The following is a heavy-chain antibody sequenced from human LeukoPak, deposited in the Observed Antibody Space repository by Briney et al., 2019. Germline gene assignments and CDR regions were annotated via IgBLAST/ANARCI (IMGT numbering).Heavy chain of an antibody. D-gene: IGHD3-22*01. CDR2: MNPNSRNT. CDR3: ARGNYYGNSVYDAFDI. Sequence: GASVKVSCRASGYTFTSYDINWVRQATGQGLEWMGWMNPNSRNTGYAQKFQGRVTMTSDTSISTAYMELSGLGSEDTAVYYCARGNYYGNSVYDAFDIWGQGTMVTVSS. V-gene: IGHV1-8*01. CDR1: GYTFTSYD. J-gene: IGHJ3*02.